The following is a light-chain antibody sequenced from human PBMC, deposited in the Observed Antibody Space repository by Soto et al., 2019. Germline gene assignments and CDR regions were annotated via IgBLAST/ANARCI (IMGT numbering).Light chain of an antibody. CDR1: NSNIGSNT. Sequence: QSVLTQPPSASGTPGQRVTISCSGSNSNIGSNTVSWYQQLPGTAPKLLIEANNQRASGVPDRFSGSKSANSASLAISGLKSEDEADYYCAAWDDGLNGWLFGGGTKLTVL. V-gene: IGLV1-44*01. CDR3: AAWDDGLNGWL. CDR2: ANN. J-gene: IGLJ3*02.